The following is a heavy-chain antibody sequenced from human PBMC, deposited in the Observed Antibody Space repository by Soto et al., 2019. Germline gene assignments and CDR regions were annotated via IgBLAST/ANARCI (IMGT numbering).Heavy chain of an antibody. CDR1: GITFSNYN. V-gene: IGHV3-21*03. CDR3: TRDGVVVVTAIIY. Sequence: GGSLRLSCVASGITFSNYNINWVRQVPGTGLAWVSYISASGSYIYYAASVKGRFTISRDDSKSIAYLQMNSLKTEDTAVYYCTRDGVVVVTAIIYWGQGTLVTVSS. J-gene: IGHJ4*02. D-gene: IGHD2-21*02. CDR2: ISASGSYI.